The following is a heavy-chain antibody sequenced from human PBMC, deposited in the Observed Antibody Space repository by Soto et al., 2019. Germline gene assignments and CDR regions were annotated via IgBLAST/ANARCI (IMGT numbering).Heavy chain of an antibody. Sequence: QVQLVESWGGVVQPGRSLRLSCAASGFTFSSYTMHWVRQAPGKGLDWVAAISYDGSNKYYADSVKGRFTISRDNSKNTLYLQMNSLRAEDTAVYYCARDLWGLRGWFAPWGQGTLVTVYS. V-gene: IGHV3-30-3*01. D-gene: IGHD1-26*01. J-gene: IGHJ5*02. CDR2: ISYDGSNK. CDR1: GFTFSSYT. CDR3: ARDLWGLRGWFAP.